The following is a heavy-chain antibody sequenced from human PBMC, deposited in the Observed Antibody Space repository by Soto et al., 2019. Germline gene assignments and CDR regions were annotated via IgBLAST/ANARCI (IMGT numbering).Heavy chain of an antibody. CDR1: GYSFTSNW. J-gene: IGHJ4*02. D-gene: IGHD2-15*01. CDR2: INPADSDI. Sequence: EVQLVQSGTEVKKPGESLKISCQGSGYSFTSNWIGWLRQMPGKGLEWMGIINPADSDIKYSPSFQGQVTISADKSIGTAYLQRSSLKASDSAMYYCARHQRDAASRKIDCWGQGNLVTVSA. CDR3: ARHQRDAASRKIDC. V-gene: IGHV5-51*01.